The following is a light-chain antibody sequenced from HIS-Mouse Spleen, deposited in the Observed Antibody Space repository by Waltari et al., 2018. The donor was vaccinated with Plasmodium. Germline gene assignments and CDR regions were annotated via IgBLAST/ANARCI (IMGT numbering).Light chain of an antibody. V-gene: IGKV3-11*01. J-gene: IGKJ4*01. Sequence: EIVLTQSPATLSLSPGVTATLSCRASQRVSSYLAWYQQKPGQAPRLLIYDASNRATGIPARFSGSGSGTDFTLTISSLEPEDFAVYYCQQRSNWPLTFGGGTKVEIK. CDR3: QQRSNWPLT. CDR1: QRVSSY. CDR2: DAS.